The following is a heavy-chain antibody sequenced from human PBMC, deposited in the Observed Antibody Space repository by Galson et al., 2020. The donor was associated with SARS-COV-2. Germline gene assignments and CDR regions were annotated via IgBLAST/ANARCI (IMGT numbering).Heavy chain of an antibody. CDR3: LSYSSTRQNH. Sequence: GESLKISCSASGFIFSDYAMHWVRQAPRKGLEYVSTISINGETSFYADSLKGRFTMYRDNSKNMFYLQMTALRLEDTASYFCLSYSSTRQNHWGQGTLVTVSS. V-gene: IGHV3-64D*06. CDR2: ISINGETS. D-gene: IGHD2-2*01. J-gene: IGHJ5*02. CDR1: GFIFSDYA.